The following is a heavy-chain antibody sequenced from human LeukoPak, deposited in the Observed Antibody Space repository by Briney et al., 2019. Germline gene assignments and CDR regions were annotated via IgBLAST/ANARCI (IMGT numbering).Heavy chain of an antibody. J-gene: IGHJ3*02. D-gene: IGHD4-17*01. Sequence: TGGSLRLSCAASGFTFDDYAMHWVRQAPGKGLEWVSGISWNSGSIGYADSVKGRFTISRDNAKNSLYLQMNSLGAEDTALYYCAKKSVTTGHAFDIWGQGTMVTVSS. CDR1: GFTFDDYA. CDR3: AKKSVTTGHAFDI. CDR2: ISWNSGSI. V-gene: IGHV3-9*01.